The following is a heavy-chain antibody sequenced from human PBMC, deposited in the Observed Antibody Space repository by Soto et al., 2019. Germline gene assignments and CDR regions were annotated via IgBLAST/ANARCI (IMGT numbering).Heavy chain of an antibody. V-gene: IGHV3-33*01. CDR3: ASQKRSIAAAGTLDDY. Sequence: QVQLVESGGGVVQPGRSLRLSCAASGFTFSSYGMHWVRQAPGKGLEWVAVIWYDGSNKYYADSVKSRFTISRDNSKNALYLQMNSLRAEDTAVYYCASQKRSIAAAGTLDDYWGQGTLVTVSS. CDR2: IWYDGSNK. D-gene: IGHD6-13*01. CDR1: GFTFSSYG. J-gene: IGHJ4*02.